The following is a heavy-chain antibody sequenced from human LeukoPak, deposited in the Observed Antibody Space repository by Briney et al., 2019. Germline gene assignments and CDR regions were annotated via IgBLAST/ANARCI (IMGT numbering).Heavy chain of an antibody. V-gene: IGHV5-51*06. J-gene: IGHJ4*02. CDR2: LYPGDSDT. CDR3: ASRLRERFDS. CDR1: GYSFTNYW. D-gene: IGHD5-12*01. Sequence: GESLKISCKGSGYSFTNYWIGWVRQMPGKGLDWLGILYPGDSDTRYSPSFQGQVTISADKSISTAYLQWSSLKASDTAMYYCASRLRERFDSWGQGTLVTVSS.